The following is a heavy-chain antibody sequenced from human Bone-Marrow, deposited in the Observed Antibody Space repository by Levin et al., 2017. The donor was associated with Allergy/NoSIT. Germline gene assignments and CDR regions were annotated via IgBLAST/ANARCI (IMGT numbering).Heavy chain of an antibody. J-gene: IGHJ1*01. D-gene: IGHD2-15*01. CDR3: ARGGCSGGSCYAEDKQSRAEYFQH. CDR2: INSDGSGT. V-gene: IGHV3-74*01. CDR1: GFTFSNYW. Sequence: GGSLRLSCAASGFTFSNYWMHWVRQAPGKGLVWVSQINSDGSGTTYADFVKGRFTISRDNGKNILYPQMNSLRAEDTAVYYCARGGCSGGSCYAEDKQSRAEYFQHWGQGTLVTVSS.